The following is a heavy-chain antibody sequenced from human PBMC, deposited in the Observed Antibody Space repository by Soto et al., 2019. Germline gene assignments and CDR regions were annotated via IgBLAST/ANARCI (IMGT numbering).Heavy chain of an antibody. D-gene: IGHD3-10*01. J-gene: IGHJ6*02. CDR3: AKDLLSSYYYGMDA. CDR1: GFMFRSYA. V-gene: IGHV3-23*01. Sequence: EVQLLESGGGLVQPGGSLRLSCAASGFMFRSYAMSWVRQAPGKGLEWVSGISGSGTDTYYADAVKGRVTISRDNAKNTLYLQMNGLRAEDTAIYYCAKDLLSSYYYGMDAWGQGTTVTVSS. CDR2: ISGSGTDT.